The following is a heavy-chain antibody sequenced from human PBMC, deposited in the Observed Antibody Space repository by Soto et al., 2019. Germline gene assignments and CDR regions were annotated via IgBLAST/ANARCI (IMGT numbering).Heavy chain of an antibody. CDR3: ARDVGYGLIDG. V-gene: IGHV1-18*01. Sequence: QVQLLPCEDEVKRPGPSVTASSMAPGYPFTCYGISWVRLAPGQGLEWMGWINAYNGNTNNAQKVQGRVTMTTDTSTSTAYMELRSLRSDDTAVYYWARDVGYGLIDGWGQGTLVTVSS. CDR1: GYPFTCYG. J-gene: IGHJ4*02. D-gene: IGHD5-18*01. CDR2: INAYNGNT.